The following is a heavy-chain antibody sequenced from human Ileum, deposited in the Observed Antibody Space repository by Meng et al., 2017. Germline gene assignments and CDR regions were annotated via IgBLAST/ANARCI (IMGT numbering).Heavy chain of an antibody. CDR2: THPSGST. Sequence: VQLRQWGAGLLKPSETLSLTCAVYGGSFSNYYLTWIRQSPGKGLEWIGETHPSGSTYYSPSLQSRVTITLDTSKNQFSLTLNSVTAADTAVYYCARGDDWAKSGNFWGQGTLVTVSS. V-gene: IGHV4-34*01. D-gene: IGHD3-9*01. CDR1: GGSFSNYY. J-gene: IGHJ4*02. CDR3: ARGDDWAKSGNF.